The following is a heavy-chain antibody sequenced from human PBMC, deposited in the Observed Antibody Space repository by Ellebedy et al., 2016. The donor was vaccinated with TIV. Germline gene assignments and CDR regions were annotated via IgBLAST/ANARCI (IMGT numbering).Heavy chain of an antibody. Sequence: GGSLRLXXAASGFTFSSYAMSWVRQAPGKGLEWVSGIGGSGGSTYYADSVKGRFTISRDNSRNTLYLQMDSLRAEDTGVYYCAKSRNGRATAGDNWGQGTLVTVSS. V-gene: IGHV3-23*01. CDR3: AKSRNGRATAGDN. D-gene: IGHD2-21*02. CDR2: IGGSGGST. J-gene: IGHJ4*02. CDR1: GFTFSSYA.